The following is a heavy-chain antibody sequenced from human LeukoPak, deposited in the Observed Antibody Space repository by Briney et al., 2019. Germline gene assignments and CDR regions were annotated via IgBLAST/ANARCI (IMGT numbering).Heavy chain of an antibody. Sequence: GGSLRLSCAVSGFTFSSYAMSWVRQAPGKGLEWVSAISGSGGSTYYADSVKGRFTISRDNSKNTLYLQMNSLRAEDTAVYYCAKDEALGAYGSGSSGGYWGQGTLVTVSS. D-gene: IGHD3-10*01. CDR1: GFTFSSYA. CDR3: AKDEALGAYGSGSSGGY. J-gene: IGHJ4*02. CDR2: ISGSGGST. V-gene: IGHV3-23*01.